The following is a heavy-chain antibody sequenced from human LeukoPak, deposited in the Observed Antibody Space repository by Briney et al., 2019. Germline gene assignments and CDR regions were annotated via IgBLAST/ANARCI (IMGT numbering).Heavy chain of an antibody. CDR2: ISAYNGNT. CDR1: GYTFTSYG. V-gene: IGHV1-18*01. Sequence: GASVKVSCKASGYTFTSYGISWVRQAPGQGLEWMGWISAYNGNTNYAQKLQGRVTMTTDTSTSTAYMELRSRRSDDTAVYYCARMGKYQLLSALWYWGQGTLVTVSS. D-gene: IGHD2-2*01. J-gene: IGHJ4*02. CDR3: ARMGKYQLLSALWY.